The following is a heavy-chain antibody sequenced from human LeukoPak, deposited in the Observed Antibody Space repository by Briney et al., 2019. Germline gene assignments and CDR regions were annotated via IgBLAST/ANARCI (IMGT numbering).Heavy chain of an antibody. CDR3: ARDVPSGSGTRWFDP. J-gene: IGHJ5*02. V-gene: IGHV4-30-2*01. CDR1: GGSISSGYYS. D-gene: IGHD3-10*01. Sequence: PSETLSLTCAVSGGSISSGYYSWSWIRQPPGKGLEWIGYIYHSGTTHYNPSLKSRVTISVDRSKNQFSLSLSSVTAADTAVYYCARDVPSGSGTRWFDPWGQGTLVIISS. CDR2: IYHSGTT.